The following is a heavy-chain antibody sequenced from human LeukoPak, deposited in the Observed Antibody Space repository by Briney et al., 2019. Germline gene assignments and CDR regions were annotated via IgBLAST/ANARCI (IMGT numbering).Heavy chain of an antibody. D-gene: IGHD6-19*01. CDR3: ATKEPSTSGWSY. CDR2: IKEDGSEK. J-gene: IGHJ4*02. Sequence: GGSLRLSCAASGFTFNRDWTTWVRQAPGKGLEWVANIKEDGSEKNYVDSVKGRFTISRDNAENSVYLQMNDLRAEDTGVYYCATKEPSTSGWSYWGQGTLVAVSS. CDR1: GFTFNRDW. V-gene: IGHV3-7*01.